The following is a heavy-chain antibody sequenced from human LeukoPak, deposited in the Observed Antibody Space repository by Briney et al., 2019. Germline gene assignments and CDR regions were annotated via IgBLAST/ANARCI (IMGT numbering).Heavy chain of an antibody. V-gene: IGHV4-4*07. CDR1: GGSISSYY. Sequence: PSETLSLTCTVSGGSISSYYGSWIRQPAGKGLEWVGRIYTSGRTNYNPSLKSRVTMSLDTSNNQFSLKLTSVTAADTAVYYCARESSYSDYWGQGTLVTVSS. J-gene: IGHJ4*02. CDR2: IYTSGRT. CDR3: ARESSYSDY.